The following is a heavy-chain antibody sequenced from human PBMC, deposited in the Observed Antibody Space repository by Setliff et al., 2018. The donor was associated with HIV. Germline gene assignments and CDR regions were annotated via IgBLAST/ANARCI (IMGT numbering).Heavy chain of an antibody. J-gene: IGHJ3*02. Sequence: ASVKVSCKASGYTFTSYCMHWVRQAPGQGLEWMGIINPSGGSTSYAQKFQGRVTMTRDTSTSTVYMELSSLRSEDTAVYYCASGIVGATRLGAFDSRGQGTMVTVAS. CDR1: GYTFTSYC. CDR2: INPSGGST. V-gene: IGHV1-46*01. CDR3: ASGIVGATRLGAFDS. D-gene: IGHD1-26*01.